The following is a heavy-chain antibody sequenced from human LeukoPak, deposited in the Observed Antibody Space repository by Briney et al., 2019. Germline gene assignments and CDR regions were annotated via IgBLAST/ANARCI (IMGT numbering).Heavy chain of an antibody. J-gene: IGHJ4*02. Sequence: ASVKVSYKASGYTFTGYYMHWVRQAPGQGLEWMGWINPNSGGTNYAQKFQGRVTMTRDTSISTAYMELSRLRSDDTAVYYCARDRGIAARPIGLGYWGQGTLVTVSS. D-gene: IGHD6-6*01. CDR1: GYTFTGYY. V-gene: IGHV1-2*02. CDR3: ARDRGIAARPIGLGY. CDR2: INPNSGGT.